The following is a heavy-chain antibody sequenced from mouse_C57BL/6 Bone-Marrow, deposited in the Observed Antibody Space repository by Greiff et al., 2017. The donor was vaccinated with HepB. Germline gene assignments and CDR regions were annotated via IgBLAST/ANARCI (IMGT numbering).Heavy chain of an antibody. J-gene: IGHJ3*01. V-gene: IGHV1-81*01. D-gene: IGHD2-3*01. CDR1: GYTFTSYG. CDR2: IYPRSGNT. Sequence: QVQLQQPGTELVKPGASVKLSCKASGYTFTSYGISWVKQRTGQGLEWIGEIYPRSGNTYYNEKFKGKATLTADKSSSTAYMELRSLTSEDSAVYFCARWLLRFAYWGQGTLVTVSA. CDR3: ARWLLRFAY.